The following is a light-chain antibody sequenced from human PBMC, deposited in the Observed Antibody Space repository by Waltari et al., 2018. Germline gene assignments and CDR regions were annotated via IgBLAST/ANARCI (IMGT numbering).Light chain of an antibody. Sequence: DIQMTQSPSSLSASAGDRVTITCRASQGINTYLNWYQQKPGKAPKRLIYAASILESGVPSRFSGSGSWTDFTLTISSLQPEDFATYYCLQYNSNPFTFGPGTKLDIK. J-gene: IGKJ3*01. CDR1: QGINTY. V-gene: IGKV1-17*01. CDR3: LQYNSNPFT. CDR2: AAS.